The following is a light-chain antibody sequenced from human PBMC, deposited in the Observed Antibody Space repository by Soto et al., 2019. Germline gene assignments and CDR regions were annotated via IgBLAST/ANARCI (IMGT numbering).Light chain of an antibody. CDR2: GAS. V-gene: IGKV1-39*01. Sequence: IQMTQSPSSLSASVGDRVTITCRASQSISIYLNWYQQKLGKAPKLLIYGASNLQSGVPGRFRGSGSGTDITLHIISLQSEEFATYSCQQSFNTDWTFGHGTKVEIK. CDR3: QQSFNTDWT. CDR1: QSISIY. J-gene: IGKJ1*01.